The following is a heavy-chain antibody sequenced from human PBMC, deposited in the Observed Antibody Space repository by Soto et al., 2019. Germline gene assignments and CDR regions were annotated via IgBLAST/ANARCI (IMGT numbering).Heavy chain of an antibody. J-gene: IGHJ3*01. CDR1: GGSISSGGYY. CDR2: IYYIGST. Sequence: PSETLSLTCTVPGGSISSGGYYWSWIRQHPGKGLEWIGYIYYIGSTYYNPSLKSRVTISVDTSKNQFSLKLSSVTAADTAVYYCARYFMVRGVMSAFDLWGQGTMVTVSS. CDR3: ARYFMVRGVMSAFDL. V-gene: IGHV4-31*03. D-gene: IGHD3-10*01.